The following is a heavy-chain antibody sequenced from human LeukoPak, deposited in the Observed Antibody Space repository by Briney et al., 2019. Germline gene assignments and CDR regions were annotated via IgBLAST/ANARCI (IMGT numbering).Heavy chain of an antibody. Sequence: SETLSLTCTVSGGSISNYYWCWIRQPAGKGLEWIGRIYSSGSTNYNPSLKSRVTMSVDTSKNQFSLKLSSVTAADTAVYYCARGVYIAAAQYGYWGQGTLVTVSS. V-gene: IGHV4-4*07. J-gene: IGHJ4*02. CDR2: IYSSGST. CDR1: GGSISNYY. D-gene: IGHD6-13*01. CDR3: ARGVYIAAAQYGY.